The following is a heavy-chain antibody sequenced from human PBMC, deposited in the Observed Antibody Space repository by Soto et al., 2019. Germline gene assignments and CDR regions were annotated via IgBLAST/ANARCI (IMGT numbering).Heavy chain of an antibody. CDR3: ARGRYGDY. D-gene: IGHD1-1*01. CDR2: ISAHNGNT. V-gene: IGHV1-18*01. J-gene: IGHJ4*02. CDR1: GYAFTTYD. Sequence: QVHPVQSGAEVKKPGASVKVSCKGSGYAFTTYDITWVRQAPGQGLAWMGWISAHNGNTNYAQKLQGRVTVTRDTSTSTAYMELRSLRSDDTAVYYCARGRYGDYWGSGDLVTVSS.